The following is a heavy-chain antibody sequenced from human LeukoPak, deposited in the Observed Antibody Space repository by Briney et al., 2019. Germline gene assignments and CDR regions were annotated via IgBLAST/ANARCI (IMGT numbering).Heavy chain of an antibody. D-gene: IGHD4-11*01. CDR3: ARAAVITGSTETFDP. V-gene: IGHV1-2*02. Sequence: GASVKVSCKASGYTFTDYYMHWVRQAPGQGPEWMGWINPNNGGTNYAQKFQGRVTMTRDTSISTAYMELTRLIFDDTAIYYCARAAVITGSTETFDPWGQGILASVSS. CDR2: INPNNGGT. J-gene: IGHJ5*02. CDR1: GYTFTDYY.